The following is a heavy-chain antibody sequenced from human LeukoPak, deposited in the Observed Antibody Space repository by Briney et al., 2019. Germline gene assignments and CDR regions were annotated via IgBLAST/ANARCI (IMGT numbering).Heavy chain of an antibody. CDR2: IYYSGST. J-gene: IGHJ3*02. Sequence: SETLSLTCTVSGGSISSYYWSWIRQPPGKGLEWIGYIYYSGSTNYNPSHKSRVTISVDTSKNQFSLKLSSVTAADTAVYYCARNSDEGGAFDIWGQGTMVTVSS. CDR1: GGSISSYY. CDR3: ARNSDEGGAFDI. D-gene: IGHD4-23*01. V-gene: IGHV4-59*01.